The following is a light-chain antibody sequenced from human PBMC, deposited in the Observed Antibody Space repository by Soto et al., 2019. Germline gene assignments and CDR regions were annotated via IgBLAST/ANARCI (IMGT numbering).Light chain of an antibody. CDR3: MQALQTPWT. CDR2: LGS. J-gene: IGKJ1*01. V-gene: IGKV2-28*01. Sequence: EIMVTQSPLSLPVTPGEPASISCRSTQSLLRGNLYNHLTWYLQKPGQSPQVLIYLGSYRASGVPDRVSGSGSGTDFTLKISRVEAEDVGIYYCMQALQTPWTFGLGTKVEIK. CDR1: QSLLRGNLYNH.